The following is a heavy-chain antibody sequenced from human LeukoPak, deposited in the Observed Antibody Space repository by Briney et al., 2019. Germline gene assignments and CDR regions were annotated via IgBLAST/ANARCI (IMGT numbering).Heavy chain of an antibody. Sequence: GASVKLSCKASGYTFTDYYMHWVRQAPGQGFEWMGWIDPNDGDTNYAQKFQGRVTMTRDTSISTAHMEVSRLRSDDTAVYYCARGDFLYCSSTACLFDYWGQGTLVTVSS. CDR3: ARGDFLYCSSTACLFDY. V-gene: IGHV1-2*02. J-gene: IGHJ4*02. CDR1: GYTFTDYY. CDR2: IDPNDGDT. D-gene: IGHD2-2*01.